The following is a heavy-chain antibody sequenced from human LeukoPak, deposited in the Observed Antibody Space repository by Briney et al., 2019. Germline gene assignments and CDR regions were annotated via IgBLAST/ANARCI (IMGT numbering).Heavy chain of an antibody. V-gene: IGHV4-39*07. Sequence: PSETLSLTCTVSGGSISSSSYYWGWVRQPPGKGLEWIGSIHYSGSTYYNPSLKSRVTISVDTSKNQFSLKLSSVTAADTAVYYCARDQPSHYYDSSGYSERIFDYWGQGTLVTVSS. D-gene: IGHD3-22*01. CDR2: IHYSGST. CDR1: GGSISSSSYY. CDR3: ARDQPSHYYDSSGYSERIFDY. J-gene: IGHJ4*02.